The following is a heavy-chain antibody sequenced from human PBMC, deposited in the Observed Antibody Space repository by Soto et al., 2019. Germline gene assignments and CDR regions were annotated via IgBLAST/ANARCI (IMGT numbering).Heavy chain of an antibody. D-gene: IGHD2-2*01. CDR1: GFTFSGYW. CDR2: TNPDGSEK. Sequence: EVQLVESGGGLVQPGGSLRLSCAASGFTFSGYWISWVRQAPGKGLEWVANTNPDGSEKYYVGSVKGRFTISRDNTKISLYLQMNSLRAEDTAVYYCARDRTRLLYWGQGTLVTVSS. J-gene: IGHJ4*02. V-gene: IGHV3-7*05. CDR3: ARDRTRLLY.